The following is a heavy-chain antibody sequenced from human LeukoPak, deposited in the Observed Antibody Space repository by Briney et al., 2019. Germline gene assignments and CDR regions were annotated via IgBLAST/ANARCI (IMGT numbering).Heavy chain of an antibody. CDR3: AKVGVSSTLAY. Sequence: PGGSLRLSCAASGFTFSSYGMHWVRQAPGKGLEWVAVISYDGSNKYYADSVKGRSTISRDNSKNTLYLQMNSLRAEDTAVYYCAKVGVSSTLAYWGQGTLVTVSS. CDR2: ISYDGSNK. D-gene: IGHD2-2*01. V-gene: IGHV3-30*18. CDR1: GFTFSSYG. J-gene: IGHJ4*02.